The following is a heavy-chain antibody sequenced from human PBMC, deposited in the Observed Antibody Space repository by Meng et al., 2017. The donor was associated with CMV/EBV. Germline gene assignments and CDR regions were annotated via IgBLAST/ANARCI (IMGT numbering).Heavy chain of an antibody. CDR2: IWYDGSNK. CDR3: AKDLYGDYRAEYFQH. CDR1: GFTFSSYG. J-gene: IGHJ1*01. V-gene: IGHV3-33*06. D-gene: IGHD4-17*01. Sequence: LSLTCAASGFTFSSYGMHWVRQAPGKGLEWVAVIWYDGSNKYYADSVKGRFTISRDNSKNTLYLQMNSLRAEDTAVYYCAKDLYGDYRAEYFQHWGQGTLVTVSS.